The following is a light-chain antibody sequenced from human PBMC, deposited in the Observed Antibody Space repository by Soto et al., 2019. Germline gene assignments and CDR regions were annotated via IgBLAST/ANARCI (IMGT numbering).Light chain of an antibody. CDR1: QSLTNNF. CDR2: DAS. J-gene: IGKJ4*01. V-gene: IGKV3D-20*01. CDR3: QQFGNSPT. Sequence: EIVLTQSPATLSLSPGERVTLSCGASQSLTNNFLAWYQQRPGLAPRLLIFDASTRASGVPDRFSGSGSGTDFTLTISRLEPEDFAVYYCQQFGNSPTFGGATMVEFK.